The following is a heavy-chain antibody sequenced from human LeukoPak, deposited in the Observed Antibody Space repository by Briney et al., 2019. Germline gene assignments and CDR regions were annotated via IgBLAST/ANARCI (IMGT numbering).Heavy chain of an antibody. Sequence: GASVKVSRKASGYTFTGYYIHWVRQAPGQGLEWMGRINPNSGGTNYAQKFQGRVTMTRDTSISTAYMDLSGLTSDDTAVYYCASHTSCFPWGQGTLVTVSS. V-gene: IGHV1-2*06. CDR2: INPNSGGT. J-gene: IGHJ4*02. D-gene: IGHD2-2*01. CDR3: ASHTSCFP. CDR1: GYTFTGYY.